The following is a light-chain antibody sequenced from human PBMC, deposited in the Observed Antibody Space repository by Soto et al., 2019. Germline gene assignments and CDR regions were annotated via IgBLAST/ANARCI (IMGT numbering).Light chain of an antibody. Sequence: EIVMTQSPATLSVSPGERATLSCRASQSVSSTLAWYQQIPGQAPRLLLYGTSTRATCIPSRFSGSGSGTEFTLTISSLQAEDFASYYCQEYYQWPLTFGGGTKVEVK. J-gene: IGKJ4*01. CDR3: QEYYQWPLT. V-gene: IGKV3-15*01. CDR2: GTS. CDR1: QSVSST.